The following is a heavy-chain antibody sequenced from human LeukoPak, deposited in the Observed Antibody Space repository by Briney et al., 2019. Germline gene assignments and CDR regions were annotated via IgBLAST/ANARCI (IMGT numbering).Heavy chain of an antibody. Sequence: GGSLRLSCAASGFTFSSYGMHWVRQAPGKGLEWVAVIWYDGSNKYYADSVKGRFTISRDNSKNTLYLQMNSLRAEDTAVYYCARDGTIAVAGAVYWYYHYGMDVWGQGTTVTVSS. V-gene: IGHV3-33*01. CDR3: ARDGTIAVAGAVYWYYHYGMDV. J-gene: IGHJ6*02. D-gene: IGHD6-19*01. CDR1: GFTFSSYG. CDR2: IWYDGSNK.